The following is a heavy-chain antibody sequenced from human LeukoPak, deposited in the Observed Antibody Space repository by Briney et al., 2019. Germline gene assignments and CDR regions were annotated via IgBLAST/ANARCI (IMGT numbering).Heavy chain of an antibody. D-gene: IGHD2-15*01. J-gene: IGHJ6*02. CDR1: GFIFSDYW. CDR3: AKGGHPTRYYYGMDV. Sequence: GGSLRLSCVASGFIFSDYWMSWMRQAPGKGLEWVANIKYDGDEEYYVDSVKGRFTISRDNAKNSLFLQMNSLRTEDTALYYCAKGGHPTRYYYGMDVWGQGTTVTVSS. V-gene: IGHV3-7*03. CDR2: IKYDGDEE.